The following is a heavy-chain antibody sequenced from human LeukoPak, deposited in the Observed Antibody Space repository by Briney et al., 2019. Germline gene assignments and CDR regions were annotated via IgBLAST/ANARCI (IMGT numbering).Heavy chain of an antibody. J-gene: IGHJ4*02. Sequence: SETLSLTCTVSGGSISSSSYYWGWIRQPPGKWLEWIGSIYHSGSSYYNPSLKSRVTISVDTSKNQFSLKLSSVTAADTAVYYCARHSSYYGNFDYWGQGTLVTVSS. CDR2: IYHSGSS. D-gene: IGHD3-10*01. CDR1: GGSISSSSYY. CDR3: ARHSSYYGNFDY. V-gene: IGHV4-39*01.